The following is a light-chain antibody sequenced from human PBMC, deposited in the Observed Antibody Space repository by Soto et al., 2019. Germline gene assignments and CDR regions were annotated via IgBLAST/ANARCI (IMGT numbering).Light chain of an antibody. CDR3: GSWDSSMSAYV. CDR1: SPNIGGNS. CDR2: DDN. V-gene: IGLV1-51*01. Sequence: QSVLTQPPSVSAAPGQKVTISCSGSSPNIGGNSVSWYQQLPGSAPKLLFYDDNKRPSGIPDRFSGSKSGTSATLAITGFPTGDEADYYCGSWDSSMSAYVFGTGTKVTVL. J-gene: IGLJ1*01.